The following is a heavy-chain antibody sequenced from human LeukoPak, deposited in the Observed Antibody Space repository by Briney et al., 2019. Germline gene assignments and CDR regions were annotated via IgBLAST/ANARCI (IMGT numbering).Heavy chain of an antibody. CDR3: ARGRAPSYGYFDY. CDR2: ISTDGSST. D-gene: IGHD3-16*01. Sequence: GGSLRLSCAASGFTFSSDWMHWVRQAPGKGLVWVSRISTDGSSTYSADSVKGRFTISRDNTKNTLYLQMNSLRAEDTAVYYCARGRAPSYGYFDYWGQGTLVTVSS. CDR1: GFTFSSDW. V-gene: IGHV3-74*01. J-gene: IGHJ4*02.